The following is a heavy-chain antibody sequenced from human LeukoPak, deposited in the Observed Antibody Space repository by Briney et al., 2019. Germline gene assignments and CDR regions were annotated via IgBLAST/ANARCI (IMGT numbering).Heavy chain of an antibody. CDR3: ARLVPPGWFDP. V-gene: IGHV4-39*01. CDR2: IYYSGST. CDR1: GGSISSSSYY. J-gene: IGHJ5*02. Sequence: SETPSLTCSVSGGSISSSSYYWAWIRQPPGKGLEWIANIYYSGSTYFNPSLKSRVTISKDTSKNQFSLKLTSVTAADTAVYYCARLVPPGWFDPWGQGTLVTVSS.